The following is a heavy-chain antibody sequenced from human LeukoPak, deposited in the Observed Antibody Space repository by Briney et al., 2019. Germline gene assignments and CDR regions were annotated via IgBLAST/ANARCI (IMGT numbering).Heavy chain of an antibody. J-gene: IGHJ6*02. CDR2: IWDDGSNK. CDR1: GLNFNDND. V-gene: IGHV3-33*01. D-gene: IGHD5-24*01. Sequence: PGGSLRLSCAASGLNFNDNDMDWVRQAPGKGLEWVAVIWDDGSNKYYAESVKGRFTISRDISKNMLYLQMNSLRVEDTAVYYCARGRESRYGMDVWGQGTTVTVSS. CDR3: ARGRESRYGMDV.